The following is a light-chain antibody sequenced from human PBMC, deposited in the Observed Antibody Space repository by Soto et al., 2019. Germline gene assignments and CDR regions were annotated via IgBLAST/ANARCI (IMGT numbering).Light chain of an antibody. CDR1: GSDVDNDNY. CDR3: SSYTTTDKL. J-gene: IGLJ3*02. V-gene: IGLV2-14*01. CDR2: DVS. Sequence: QPVLTQPASVSGSPGQSITISCTGAGSDVDNDNYVSWYQQHPGKAPKLLIYDVSNRPPGVSNRFSGSKSGDTASLTISGLQAEDEADYYCSSYTTTDKLFGGGTKLTVL.